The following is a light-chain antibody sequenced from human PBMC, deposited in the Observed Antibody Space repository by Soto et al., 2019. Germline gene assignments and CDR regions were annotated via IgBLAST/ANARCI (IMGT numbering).Light chain of an antibody. CDR1: QTVASN. V-gene: IGKV3-15*01. J-gene: IGKJ2*01. CDR2: GAS. Sequence: EIVMTQSPASLSVSPGEGATLSCRASQTVASNLAWYQQKPGQGPRLLIHGASTRATGVPARFSGSGSGTDFTLTISSLQSEDFAVYYCQQYNNWPPQYTFGQGTKLQIK. CDR3: QQYNNWPPQYT.